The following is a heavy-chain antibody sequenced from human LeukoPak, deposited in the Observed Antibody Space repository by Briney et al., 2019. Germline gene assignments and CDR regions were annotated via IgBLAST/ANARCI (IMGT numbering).Heavy chain of an antibody. V-gene: IGHV4-59*01. CDR2: ISYNGKT. D-gene: IGHD1-1*01. J-gene: IGHJ4*02. CDR1: GGSMSSYY. CDR3: TRVGPSLHWNPDY. Sequence: SENLSLTCTVSGGSMSSYYWMWIRQPPGKGLEWIGSISYNGKTNHNPSLKSQVTISVDTSKNQFSLKLSSVTAADTAVYYCTRVGPSLHWNPDYWGQGTLVTVSS.